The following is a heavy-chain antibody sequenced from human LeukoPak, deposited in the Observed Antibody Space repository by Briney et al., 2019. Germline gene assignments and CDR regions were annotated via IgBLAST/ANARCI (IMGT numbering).Heavy chain of an antibody. D-gene: IGHD1-26*01. J-gene: IGHJ4*02. CDR2: ISSSSSYI. V-gene: IGHV3-21*01. CDR1: GFTFSSYS. Sequence: GGSLRLSCAAPGFTFSSYSMNWVRQAPGKGLEWVSSISSSSSYIYYADSVKGRFTISRDNAKNSLYLQMNSLRAEDTAVYYCARDLRGAPDYWGQGTLVTVSS. CDR3: ARDLRGAPDY.